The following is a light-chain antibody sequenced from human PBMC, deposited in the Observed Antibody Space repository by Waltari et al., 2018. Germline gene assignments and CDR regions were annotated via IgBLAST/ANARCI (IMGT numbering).Light chain of an antibody. CDR1: QTVSRNH. V-gene: IGKV3-20*01. CDR2: AAS. J-gene: IGKJ3*01. CDR3: QQYVSSPPGVT. Sequence: EIVLTQSPGTLSLSPGERTTLSCRASQTVSRNHLAWYQQKPGQAPRPLIYAASSRPPGIPDRFSGSGSGTEFTLTISRLEPEDFAVYYCQQYVSSPPGVTFGPGTKVDIK.